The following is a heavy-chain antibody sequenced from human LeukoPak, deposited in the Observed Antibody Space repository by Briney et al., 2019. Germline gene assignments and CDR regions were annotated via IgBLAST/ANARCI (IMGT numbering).Heavy chain of an antibody. CDR1: GYTFTGYY. D-gene: IGHD3-10*02. CDR2: ISAYNGNT. J-gene: IGHJ5*02. CDR3: ARGATRFGELTDWLDP. Sequence: ASVKVSCKASGYTFTGYYMHWVRQAPGRGLEWLGWISAYNGNTNYAQKFQGRVTMTRDTSTSTAYMEVTSLRSDDTAVYYCARGATRFGELTDWLDPWGQGTLVTVSS. V-gene: IGHV1-18*04.